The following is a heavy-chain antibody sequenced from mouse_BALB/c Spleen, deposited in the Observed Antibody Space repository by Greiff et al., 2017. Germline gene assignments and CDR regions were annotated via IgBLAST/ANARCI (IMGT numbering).Heavy chain of an antibody. V-gene: IGHV1-69*02. CDR3: TSGYGYGREAWFAY. CDR2: IYPSDSYT. Sequence: QVQLQQPGAELVRPGASVKLSCKASGYTFTSYWINWVKQRPGQGLEWIGNIYPSDSYTNYNQKFKDKATLTVDKSSSTAYMQLSSPTSEDSAVYYCTSGYGYGREAWFAYWGQGTLVTVSA. D-gene: IGHD2-2*01. CDR1: GYTFTSYW. J-gene: IGHJ3*01.